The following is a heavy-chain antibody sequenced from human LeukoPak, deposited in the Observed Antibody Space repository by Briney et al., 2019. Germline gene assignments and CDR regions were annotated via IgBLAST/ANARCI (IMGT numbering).Heavy chain of an antibody. CDR3: ARSGIGYFGWYPDWFDP. V-gene: IGHV1-18*01. CDR1: GYTFTNYG. J-gene: IGHJ5*02. CDR2: ISAYSGAT. D-gene: IGHD3-9*01. Sequence: ASVKVSCKVSGYTFTNYGISWVRQAPGQGLEWMGWISAYSGATNYAQKLQGRVTMTTDTSTSTAYMELRSLRSDDTAVYYCARSGIGYFGWYPDWFDPWGQGTLVTVSS.